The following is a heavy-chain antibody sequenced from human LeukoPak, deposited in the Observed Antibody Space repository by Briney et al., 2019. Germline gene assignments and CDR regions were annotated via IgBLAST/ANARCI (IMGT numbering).Heavy chain of an antibody. Sequence: PSETLSLTCTVSGGSISSGDYYWSWIRQPPGKGLEWIGYIYYSGSTYYNPSLKSRVTISVDTSKNQFSLKLSSVTAADTAVYYCARDAGGGPFFDYWGQGTLVTVSS. D-gene: IGHD2-15*01. V-gene: IGHV4-30-4*02. CDR3: ARDAGGGPFFDY. J-gene: IGHJ4*02. CDR2: IYYSGST. CDR1: GGSISSGDYY.